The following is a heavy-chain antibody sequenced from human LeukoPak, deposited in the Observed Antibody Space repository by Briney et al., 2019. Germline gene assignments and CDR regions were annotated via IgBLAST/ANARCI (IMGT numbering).Heavy chain of an antibody. CDR1: SGSISSYY. CDR2: VYYSGSA. CDR3: ARDLRSSGWYVFDH. D-gene: IGHD6-19*01. V-gene: IGHV4-59*01. J-gene: IGHJ4*02. Sequence: SETLSLTCTVSSGSISSYYWSWIRQPPGKGLEWIGYVYYSGSANYNPSLKSRVTISVDTSKNQFSLKLSSVTAADTAVYYCARDLRSSGWYVFDHWGRGTLVTVSS.